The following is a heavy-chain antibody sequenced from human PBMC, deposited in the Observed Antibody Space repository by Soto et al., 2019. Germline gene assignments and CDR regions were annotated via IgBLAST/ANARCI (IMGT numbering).Heavy chain of an antibody. CDR1: GFTFSSYE. J-gene: IGHJ5*01. D-gene: IGHD6-13*01. Sequence: GGSLRLSCAASGFTFSSYEMNWVRQAPGKGLEWVSYISSSGSTIYYADSVKGRFTISRDNAKNSLYLQMNSLRAEDTAVYYCARGGGSSSWAPAIFDSCGQGTLVIGS. V-gene: IGHV3-48*03. CDR3: ARGGGSSSWAPAIFDS. CDR2: ISSSGSTI.